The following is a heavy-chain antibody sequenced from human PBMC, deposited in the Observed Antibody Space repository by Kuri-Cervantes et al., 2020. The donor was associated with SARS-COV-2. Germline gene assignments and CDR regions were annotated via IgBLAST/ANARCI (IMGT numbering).Heavy chain of an antibody. CDR2: IYYSGST. Sequence: LSCTVSGGSISSGGYYWSWIRQHPGKGLEWIGYIYYSGSTYYNPSLKSRVTISVDTSKNQFSLKLSSVTAADTAVYYCTTHLRFLEWFLDYWGQGTLVTVSS. CDR3: TTHLRFLEWFLDY. V-gene: IGHV4-31*03. J-gene: IGHJ4*02. CDR1: GGSISSGGYY. D-gene: IGHD3-3*01.